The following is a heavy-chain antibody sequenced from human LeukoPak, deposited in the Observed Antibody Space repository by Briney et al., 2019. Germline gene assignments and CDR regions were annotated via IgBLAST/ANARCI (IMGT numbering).Heavy chain of an antibody. J-gene: IGHJ4*02. D-gene: IGHD6-13*01. CDR1: VGSIRSYY. Sequence: SETLSLTCTVAVGSIRSYYWSWIRQPPGKGLEWIGYIYYSGSTNYNPSLKSRVTISVDTSKNQFSLKLYSVTAADTAVYYCARHSPHTSPSSSWSFDYWSQGTLVTVSS. V-gene: IGHV4-59*08. CDR2: IYYSGST. CDR3: ARHSPHTSPSSSWSFDY.